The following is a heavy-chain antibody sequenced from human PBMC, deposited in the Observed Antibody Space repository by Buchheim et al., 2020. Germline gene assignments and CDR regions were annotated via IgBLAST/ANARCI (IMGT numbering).Heavy chain of an antibody. J-gene: IGHJ4*02. CDR1: GFTFSSYW. CDR3: AKEHCSGGSCYVGLDY. V-gene: IGHV3-7*04. D-gene: IGHD2-15*01. Sequence: EVLLVESGGGLVQPRGSLRLSCATSGFTFSSYWMTWVRRAPGRGLEWVANIKPDGSEMYYVDSVKGRFIISRDNPENSLYLQMNSLRAEDTAVYYCAKEHCSGGSCYVGLDYWGQGTL. CDR2: IKPDGSEM.